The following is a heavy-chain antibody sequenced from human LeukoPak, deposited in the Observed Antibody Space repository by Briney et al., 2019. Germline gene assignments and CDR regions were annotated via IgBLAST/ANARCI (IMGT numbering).Heavy chain of an antibody. D-gene: IGHD2-15*01. CDR2: INPNSGGT. J-gene: IGHJ4*02. Sequence: GASVKVSCKASGYTFTGYYMHWVRQAPGQGLEWMGWINPNSGGTNYAQKFQGRVTMTRDTSTSTVYMELSSLRSEDTAVYYCARAIGYSSPFDYWGQGTLVTVSS. V-gene: IGHV1-2*02. CDR3: ARAIGYSSPFDY. CDR1: GYTFTGYY.